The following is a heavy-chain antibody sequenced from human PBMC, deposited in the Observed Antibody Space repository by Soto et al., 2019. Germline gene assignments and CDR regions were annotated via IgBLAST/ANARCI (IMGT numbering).Heavy chain of an antibody. CDR2: INHSGST. Sequence: SETLSLTCAVYGGSFSGYYWSWIRQPPGKGLEWIGEINHSGSTNYNPSLKSRVTISVDTSKNQFSLKLSSVTAADTAVYYCARTVVVPAAIRTNWFDPWGQGTLVTVSS. D-gene: IGHD2-2*01. J-gene: IGHJ5*02. CDR3: ARTVVVPAAIRTNWFDP. CDR1: GGSFSGYY. V-gene: IGHV4-34*01.